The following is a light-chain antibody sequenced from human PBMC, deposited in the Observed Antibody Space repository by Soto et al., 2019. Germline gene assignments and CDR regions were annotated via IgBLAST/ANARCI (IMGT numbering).Light chain of an antibody. Sequence: QSALTQPASVSGSPGQSITISCTGTSSDVGGYNYVSCYQQHPGKAPKLMIYEVSNRPSGVSNRFSGSKSGNTASLTISGLQAEDEADYYCSSYTSSSTLGVVFGGGTKLTVL. V-gene: IGLV2-14*01. CDR3: SSYTSSSTLGVV. J-gene: IGLJ2*01. CDR1: SSDVGGYNY. CDR2: EVS.